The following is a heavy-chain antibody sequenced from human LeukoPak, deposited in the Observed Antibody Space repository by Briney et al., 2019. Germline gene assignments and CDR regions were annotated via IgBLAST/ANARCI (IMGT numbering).Heavy chain of an antibody. D-gene: IGHD3-16*01. CDR2: INYSGST. CDR1: GGSISSYY. V-gene: IGHV4-59*01. J-gene: IGHJ4*02. Sequence: SETLSLTCTVSGGSISSYYWSWIRQPPGKGLEWIGYINYSGSTKYNPSLKSRVTISVYTSKRQYSLKVKSVTAADTAVYYCARRIASAYALDSWGQGTLVTVSS. CDR3: ARRIASAYALDS.